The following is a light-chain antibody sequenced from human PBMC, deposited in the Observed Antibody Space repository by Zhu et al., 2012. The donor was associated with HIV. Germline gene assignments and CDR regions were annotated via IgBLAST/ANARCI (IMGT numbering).Light chain of an antibody. V-gene: IGKV1-5*03. CDR1: QSISSW. CDR2: KAS. J-gene: IGKJ4*01. Sequence: DIQMTQSPSTLSASVGDRVTITCRASQSISSWLAWYQQKPGKAPKLLIYKASSLESGVPSRFSGSGSGTEFTLTISSLQPDDFATYFCQHLTLYPTFGEGPGWRSN. CDR3: QHLTLYPT.